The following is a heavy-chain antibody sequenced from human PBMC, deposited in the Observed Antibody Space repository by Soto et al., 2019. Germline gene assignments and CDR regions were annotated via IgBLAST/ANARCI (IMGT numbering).Heavy chain of an antibody. CDR2: ISWNSDST. J-gene: IGHJ6*02. CDR1: GFNFEEYA. CDR3: AKETAWGAGNKFGYFGMDV. Sequence: EMQLVESGGGSVQPGRSLRLSCTASGFNFEEYAMHWVQQAPGKGLEWVSSISWNSDSTGYGDSVKGRFTIARDNAKNSLYLQMNSLRGEDTALYYCAKETAWGAGNKFGYFGMDVWGQGTTVTVSS. V-gene: IGHV3-9*01. D-gene: IGHD3-10*01.